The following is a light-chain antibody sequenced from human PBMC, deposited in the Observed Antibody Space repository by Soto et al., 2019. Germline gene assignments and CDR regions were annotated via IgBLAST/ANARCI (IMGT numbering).Light chain of an antibody. J-gene: IGLJ3*02. CDR1: SGHTKYA. V-gene: IGLV4-69*01. CDR3: HTWDSGPWV. Sequence: QPVLTQSPSVSASLGASVKLSCTLSSGHTKYAIAWHQQQPKRGTRFLMKLNSDGSLSKGDGIPDRFSGSSSGAERDLTISRLQSEDEADYYFHTWDSGPWVFGGGTKLTVL. CDR2: LNSDGSL.